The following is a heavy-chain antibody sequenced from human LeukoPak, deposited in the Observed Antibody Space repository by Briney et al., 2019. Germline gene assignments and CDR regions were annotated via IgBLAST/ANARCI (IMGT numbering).Heavy chain of an antibody. D-gene: IGHD1-26*01. V-gene: IGHV3-23*01. Sequence: GGSLRLSCAASGFIFNTNAMTWVRQAPGKGLEWVSTITGSDDSSFYANSVRGRFTISRDNSRSTVFLQMNSLRADDTAVFYCAKDDGSYYDLDYWGQGTLVTVSS. CDR2: ITGSDDSS. CDR3: AKDDGSYYDLDY. CDR1: GFIFNTNA. J-gene: IGHJ4*02.